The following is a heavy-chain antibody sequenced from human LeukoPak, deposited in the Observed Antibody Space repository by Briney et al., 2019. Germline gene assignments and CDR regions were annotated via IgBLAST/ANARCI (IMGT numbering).Heavy chain of an antibody. J-gene: IGHJ4*02. D-gene: IGHD3-16*02. CDR1: GFPFSSYW. CDR3: ARGHITFGGVVVDY. CDR2: ISNDGSST. V-gene: IGHV3-74*01. Sequence: GGSLRLSCAASGFPFSSYWMHWVRQAPGKGLVWVSRISNDGSSTTYADSVKGRFTFSRDNAKNTLYLHMDSLRAEDTAVYYRARGHITFGGVVVDYWGQGILVTVSS.